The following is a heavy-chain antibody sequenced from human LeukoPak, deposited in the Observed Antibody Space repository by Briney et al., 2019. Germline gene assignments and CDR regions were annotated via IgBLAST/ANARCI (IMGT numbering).Heavy chain of an antibody. CDR2: ISAYNGNT. CDR1: GYTFTSYG. D-gene: IGHD3-10*01. V-gene: IGHV1-18*01. Sequence: ASVKVSCKASGYTFTSYGISWVRQAPGQGLEWMGWISAYNGNTNYAQKLQGRVTMTTDTSTSTAYMELRSLRSGDTAVYYCARDPNYYGSGSYYKGPNPRPPDYWGQGTLVTVSS. CDR3: ARDPNYYGSGSYYKGPNPRPPDY. J-gene: IGHJ4*02.